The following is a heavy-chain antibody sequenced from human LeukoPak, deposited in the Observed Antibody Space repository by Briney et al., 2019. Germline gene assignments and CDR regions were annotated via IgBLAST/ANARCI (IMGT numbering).Heavy chain of an antibody. Sequence: ASVKVSCKASGGTFSSYAISWVRQAPGQGLEWMGGIIPIFGTANYAQKFQGRVTITADESTSTAYMELSSLRSEDTAVYYCATLSGYGLYYYYYMDVWGKGTTVTISS. CDR3: ATLSGYGLYYYYYMDV. CDR1: GGTFSSYA. CDR2: IIPIFGTA. D-gene: IGHD5-12*01. V-gene: IGHV1-69*13. J-gene: IGHJ6*03.